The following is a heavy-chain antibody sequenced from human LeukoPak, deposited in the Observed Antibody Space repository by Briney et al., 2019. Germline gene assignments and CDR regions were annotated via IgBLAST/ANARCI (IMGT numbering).Heavy chain of an antibody. J-gene: IGHJ4*02. Sequence: PGGSLRLSCAASGFTFSSYWMSWVRQAPGKGLEWVANIKQDGSEKYYVDSVKGRFTISRDNSKNTLYLQMNSLRAEDAAVYYCAKDLRDGYNAFDYWGQGTLVTVSS. D-gene: IGHD5-24*01. CDR2: IKQDGSEK. CDR3: AKDLRDGYNAFDY. CDR1: GFTFSSYW. V-gene: IGHV3-7*01.